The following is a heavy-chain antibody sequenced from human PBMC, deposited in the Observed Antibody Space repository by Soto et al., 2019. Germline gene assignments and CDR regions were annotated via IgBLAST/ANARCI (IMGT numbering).Heavy chain of an antibody. J-gene: IGHJ5*02. CDR3: ARARYSSSWYVNWFDP. CDR1: GGSISSGGYS. D-gene: IGHD6-13*01. V-gene: IGHV4-30-2*01. CDR2: IYHSGST. Sequence: QLQLQESGSGLVKPSQTLSLTCAVSGGSISSGGYSWSWLRQPPGKGLEWIGYIYHSGSTYYNPSIKGRVTILVDRSKNQCYLKLSSLTAEDTAVYYCARARYSSSWYVNWFDPWGQGTLVTVSS.